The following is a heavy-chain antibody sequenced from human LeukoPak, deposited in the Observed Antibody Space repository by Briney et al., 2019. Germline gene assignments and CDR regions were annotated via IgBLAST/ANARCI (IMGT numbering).Heavy chain of an antibody. CDR1: GFTFSDYA. CDR2: ISKDGSDK. D-gene: IGHD4-17*01. CDR3: ARDFTDYGDYGAFDY. V-gene: IGHV3-30-3*01. Sequence: GGSLRLSCAASGFTFSDYAMHWVRQAPGKGLEWVAVISKDGSDKYYADSVKGRFTISRDNSKNTLYLQMNSLRAEDTAVYYCARDFTDYGDYGAFDYWGQGTLVTVSS. J-gene: IGHJ4*02.